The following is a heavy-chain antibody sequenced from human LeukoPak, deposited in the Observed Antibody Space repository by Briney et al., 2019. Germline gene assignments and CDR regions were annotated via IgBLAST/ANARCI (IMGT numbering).Heavy chain of an antibody. CDR2: IYAGGST. CDR1: GFTVSRNY. D-gene: IGHD3-10*01. J-gene: IGHJ4*02. V-gene: IGHV3-53*01. Sequence: GGSLRLSCAASGFTVSRNYMTWVRQAPGKGLEWVSVIYAGGSTYYADSVKGRFTISRDNAKKSLYVQMNSLRAEDTALYYCAREYYGSGSYYNVGYWGQGTLVTVSS. CDR3: AREYYGSGSYYNVGY.